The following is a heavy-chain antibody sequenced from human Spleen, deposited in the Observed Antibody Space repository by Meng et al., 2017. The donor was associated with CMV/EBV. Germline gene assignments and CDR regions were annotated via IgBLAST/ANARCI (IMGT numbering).Heavy chain of an antibody. J-gene: IGHJ5*02. CDR2: INPYSGAT. CDR3: ASSTSGVVIGILRRYNWFDP. Sequence: ASVKVSCKSSGYSFTSYYLHWVRQAPGQGLEWMGWINPYSGATKYAEKFQGRVTMTRNTSISTAYMELNTLRSDDTAVYYCASSTSGVVIGILRRYNWFDPWGQGTLVTVSS. CDR1: GYSFTSYY. V-gene: IGHV1-2*02. D-gene: IGHD2-21*01.